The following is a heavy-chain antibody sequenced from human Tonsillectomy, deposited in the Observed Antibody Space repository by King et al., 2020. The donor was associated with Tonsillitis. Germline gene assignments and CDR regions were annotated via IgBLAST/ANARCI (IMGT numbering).Heavy chain of an antibody. J-gene: IGHJ6*02. D-gene: IGHD3-22*01. CDR3: ARDKVCSGYYCAYGMDV. V-gene: IGHV4-59*01. Sequence: QLQESGPGLVKPSETLSLTCTVSGGSISTYYWSWIRQPPGKGLEWIGYIYYSGSTNYNPSLKSRVTISVDTSQNQFSLKLSSVTAADTAVYYCARDKVCSGYYCAYGMDVWGQGTTVTVSS. CDR1: GGSISTYY. CDR2: IYYSGST.